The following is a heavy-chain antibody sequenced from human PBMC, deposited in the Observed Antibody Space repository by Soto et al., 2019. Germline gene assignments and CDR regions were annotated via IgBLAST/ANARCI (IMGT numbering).Heavy chain of an antibody. J-gene: IGHJ1*01. CDR2: INPNSGGT. Sequence: RASVKVSCKASGYTFTGYYMHWVRQAPGQGLEWMGWINPNSGGTNYAQKFQGRVTMTRDTSISTAYMELSRLRSDDTAVYYCAREGGSSSTKPHAEYFQHWGQGTLVNVSS. CDR3: AREGGSSSTKPHAEYFQH. CDR1: GYTFTGYY. V-gene: IGHV1-2*02. D-gene: IGHD6-13*01.